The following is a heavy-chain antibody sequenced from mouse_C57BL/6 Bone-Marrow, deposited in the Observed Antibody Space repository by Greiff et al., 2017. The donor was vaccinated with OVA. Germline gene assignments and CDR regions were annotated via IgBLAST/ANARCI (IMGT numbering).Heavy chain of an antibody. CDR3: AREGIYYGNFGAMDY. CDR1: GYAFTNYL. J-gene: IGHJ4*01. CDR2: INPGSGGT. Sequence: QVQLQQSGAELVRPGTSVKVSSKASGYAFTNYLIEWVKQRPGQGLEWIGVINPGSGGTNYNEKFKGKATLTADKSSSTAYMQLSSLTSEDSAVYFCAREGIYYGNFGAMDYWGQGTSVTVSS. D-gene: IGHD2-1*01. V-gene: IGHV1-54*01.